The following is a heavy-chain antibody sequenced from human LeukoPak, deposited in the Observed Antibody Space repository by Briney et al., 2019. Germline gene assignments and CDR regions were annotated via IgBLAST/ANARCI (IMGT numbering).Heavy chain of an antibody. D-gene: IGHD1-26*01. CDR3: ARIHGGYATRGYFDY. V-gene: IGHV1-8*01. CDR1: GYTFTSYD. J-gene: IGHJ4*02. Sequence: ASVKVSCKASGYTFTSYDINWVRQATGQGLEWMGWMNPNSGNTGYAQKFQGRVTMTRNTSRSTAYMELSSVRSEDTAVYYCARIHGGYATRGYFDYWGQGTLVTVSS. CDR2: MNPNSGNT.